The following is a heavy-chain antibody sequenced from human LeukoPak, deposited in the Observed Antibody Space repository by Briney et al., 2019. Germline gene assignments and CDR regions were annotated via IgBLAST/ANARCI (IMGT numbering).Heavy chain of an antibody. CDR1: GGSISSGGYS. Sequence: TLSLTCAVSGGSISSGGYSWSWIRQPPGKGLEWIGYIYHSGSTYYNPSLKSRVTISEDRSKNQFSLKLSSVTAADTAVYYCARGGDGYNYRFDYWGQGTLVTVSS. CDR3: ARGGDGYNYRFDY. J-gene: IGHJ4*02. CDR2: IYHSGST. D-gene: IGHD5-24*01. V-gene: IGHV4-30-2*01.